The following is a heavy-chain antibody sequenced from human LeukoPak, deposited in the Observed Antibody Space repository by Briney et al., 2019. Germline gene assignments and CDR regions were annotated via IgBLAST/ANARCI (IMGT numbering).Heavy chain of an antibody. D-gene: IGHD5-12*01. J-gene: IGHJ4*02. CDR1: GFTFDDYG. CDR3: AKDRNAYDHYFDC. V-gene: IGHV3-43D*03. CDR2: INWDGGRT. Sequence: PGGSLRLSCAASGFTFDDYGMHWVRQAPGKGLEWVSLINWDGGRTYYADSVKGRFTISRDNSKNSLYLQMNSLRAEDTALYYCAKDRNAYDHYFDCWGQGTLVTVSS.